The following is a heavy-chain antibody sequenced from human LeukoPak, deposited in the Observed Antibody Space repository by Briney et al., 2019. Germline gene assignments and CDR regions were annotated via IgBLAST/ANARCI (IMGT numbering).Heavy chain of an antibody. CDR2: IYYSGST. CDR3: ARVGPVAGGYYYYYMDV. Sequence: SETLSLTCTVSGGSISSSSYYWGWICQPPGKGLEWIGSIYYSGSTYYNPSLKSLVTISVDTSKNQFSLKLSSVTAADTAVYYCARVGPVAGGYYYYYMDVWGKGTTVTVSS. J-gene: IGHJ6*03. V-gene: IGHV4-39*07. CDR1: GGSISSSSYY. D-gene: IGHD6-19*01.